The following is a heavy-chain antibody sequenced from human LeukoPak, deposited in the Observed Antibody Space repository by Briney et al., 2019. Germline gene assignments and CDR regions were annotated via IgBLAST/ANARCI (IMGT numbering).Heavy chain of an antibody. CDR1: GGSISSSSYY. J-gene: IGHJ5*02. V-gene: IGHV4-39*02. CDR3: ASATYYYGSGNWFDP. CDR2: IYYSGST. D-gene: IGHD3-10*01. Sequence: SETLSLTCTVSGGSISSSSYYWGWIRQPPGKGLEWIGSIYYSGSTYYNPSLKSRVTISVDASKNHFSLKLSSVTAADTAVYYCASATYYYGSGNWFDPWGQGTLVTVSS.